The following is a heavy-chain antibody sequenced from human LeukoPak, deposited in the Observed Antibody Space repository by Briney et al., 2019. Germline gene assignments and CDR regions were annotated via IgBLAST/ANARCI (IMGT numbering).Heavy chain of an antibody. V-gene: IGHV3-11*05. J-gene: IGHJ4*02. CDR3: ARDNWNDAGYEFDY. Sequence: PGGSLRLSCAASGFTFSSYWMSWVRQAPGKGLEWVSYISSSSSYTNYADSVKGRFTISRDNAKNSLYLQMNSLRAEDTAVYYCARDNWNDAGYEFDYWGQGTLVTVSS. CDR2: ISSSSSYT. D-gene: IGHD1-1*01. CDR1: GFTFSSYW.